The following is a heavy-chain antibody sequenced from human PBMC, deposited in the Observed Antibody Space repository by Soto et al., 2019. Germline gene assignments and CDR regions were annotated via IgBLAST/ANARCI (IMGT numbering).Heavy chain of an antibody. D-gene: IGHD2-2*02. J-gene: IGHJ5*02. CDR3: ASLGYCSSTSCYTDWFDP. CDR1: GGSISSSSW. Sequence: SETLSLTCAVSGGSISSSSWWSWFRQPPGKGLEWIGEIYHSGSTNYNPSLKSRVTISVDKSKNQFSLKLSSVTAADTAVYYCASLGYCSSTSCYTDWFDPWGQGTLVTVSS. CDR2: IYHSGST. V-gene: IGHV4-4*02.